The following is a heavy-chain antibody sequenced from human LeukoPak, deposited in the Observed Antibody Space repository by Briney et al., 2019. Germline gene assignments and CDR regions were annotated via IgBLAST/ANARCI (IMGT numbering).Heavy chain of an antibody. J-gene: IGHJ4*02. D-gene: IGHD6-13*01. CDR3: TRAGGIAADQPPN. CDR1: CHYISIYY. CDR2: IYYSWRT. Sequence: SETLSLTCTVCCHYISIYYWSGLRQPTGRALEWIGYIYYSWRTNYNPSLKSRVTISVDASENQFSLRLSSVTAADTAVYYCTRAGGIAADQPPNWGPGTLVTVSS. V-gene: IGHV4-59*12.